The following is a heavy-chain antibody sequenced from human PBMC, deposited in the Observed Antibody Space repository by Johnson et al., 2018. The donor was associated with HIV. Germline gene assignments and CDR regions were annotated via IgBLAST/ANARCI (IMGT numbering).Heavy chain of an antibody. CDR2: INWNGGST. J-gene: IGHJ3*02. CDR3: AKDYPTSNWAVPDAFDI. CDR1: GFTFVDYG. Sequence: VQLVASGGGVIRPGGSLRLSCAASGFTFVDYGMSWVRQAPGKGLEWVSGINWNGGSTGYADSVKGRVTISSDNSKNTLYQQMNSLRAEDTAVYYCAKDYPTSNWAVPDAFDIWGQGTMVTVSS. D-gene: IGHD7-27*01. V-gene: IGHV3-20*04.